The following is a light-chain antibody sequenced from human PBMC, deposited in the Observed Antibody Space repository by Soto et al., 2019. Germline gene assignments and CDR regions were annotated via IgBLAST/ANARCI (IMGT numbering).Light chain of an antibody. Sequence: ETAMTQSPVTLSLSPGERATLSCRASQTVGDNVAWYRQKPGQPPSLLIYGASTRAPGVPARFSGSGSGTDFILTISSLQSEDVATYYCQKHNAAPLTFGGGTKVEIK. V-gene: IGKV3-15*01. CDR1: QTVGDN. CDR3: QKHNAAPLT. J-gene: IGKJ4*01. CDR2: GAS.